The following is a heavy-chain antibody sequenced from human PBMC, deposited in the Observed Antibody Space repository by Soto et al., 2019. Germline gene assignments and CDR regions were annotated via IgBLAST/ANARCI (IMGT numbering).Heavy chain of an antibody. CDR3: ASSRLIMITFGAGPCYYYYGMDV. V-gene: IGHV1-69*13. Sequence: AASVKVSCKASGGTFSSYAISWVRQAPGQGLEWMGGIIPIFGTANYAQKFQGRVTITADESTSTAYMELSSLRSEDTAVYYCASSRLIMITFGAGPCYYYYGMDVWG. CDR2: IIPIFGTA. CDR1: GGTFSSYA. J-gene: IGHJ6*02. D-gene: IGHD3-16*01.